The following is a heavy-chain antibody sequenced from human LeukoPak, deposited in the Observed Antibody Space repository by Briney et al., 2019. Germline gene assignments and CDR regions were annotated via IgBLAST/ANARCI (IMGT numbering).Heavy chain of an antibody. CDR1: GGSISSSNW. J-gene: IGHJ3*01. CDR3: ARDRHESGP. CDR2: IYHSGST. Sequence: SETLSLTCAVSGGSISSSNWWSWVRQPPGKGLEWIGEIYHSGSTNYNPSLKSRVTISVDTSKNQFSLKLTNVTVADTAVYYCARDRHESGPWGHGTLVIVSS. V-gene: IGHV4-4*02.